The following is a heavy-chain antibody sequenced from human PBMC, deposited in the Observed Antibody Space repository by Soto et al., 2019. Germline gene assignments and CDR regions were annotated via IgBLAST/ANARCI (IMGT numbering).Heavy chain of an antibody. Sequence: QVQLEESGGGVVQPGRSLRLSCAASGFTFSHYALHWVRQAPGKGLEWVASISNDGSQKLYTDSVKGRLSISRDNSKNTLYLEMNSLRAEDTAVYYCARAGGGYLDYWGQGSLVTVSS. J-gene: IGHJ4*02. V-gene: IGHV3-30*04. CDR1: GFTFSHYA. D-gene: IGHD6-25*01. CDR3: ARAGGGYLDY. CDR2: ISNDGSQK.